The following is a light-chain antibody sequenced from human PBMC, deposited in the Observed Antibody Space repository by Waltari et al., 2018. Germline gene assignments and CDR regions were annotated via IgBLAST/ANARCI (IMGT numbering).Light chain of an antibody. CDR1: QSILFTSNNKDS. J-gene: IGKJ4*01. CDR2: GAS. Sequence: DIVMTQSPDSLAVSLGERATINCKSSQSILFTSNNKDSLAWYLQKPGQPPKLLIFGASTRQSVVPDRFSGGGSGTDFTLTISSLQAEDVAVYYCQQYLSVPLTFGGGTKVEI. CDR3: QQYLSVPLT. V-gene: IGKV4-1*01.